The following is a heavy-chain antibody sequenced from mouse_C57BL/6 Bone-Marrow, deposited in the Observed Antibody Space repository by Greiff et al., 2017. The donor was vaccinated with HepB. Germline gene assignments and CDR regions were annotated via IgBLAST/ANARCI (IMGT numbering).Heavy chain of an antibody. D-gene: IGHD3-2*02. J-gene: IGHJ2*01. CDR1: GYTFTSYT. Sequence: VQGVESGAELARPGASVKMSCKASGYTFTSYTMHWVKQRPGQGLEWIGYINPSSGYTKYNQKFKDKATLTADKSSSTAYMQLSSLTSEDSAVYYCASMSSGLCWGQGTTLTVSS. CDR2: INPSSGYT. CDR3: ASMSSGLC. V-gene: IGHV1-4*01.